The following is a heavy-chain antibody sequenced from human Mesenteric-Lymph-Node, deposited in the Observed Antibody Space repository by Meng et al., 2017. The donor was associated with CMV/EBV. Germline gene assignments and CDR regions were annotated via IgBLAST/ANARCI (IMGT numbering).Heavy chain of an antibody. CDR3: ARSTPSRTDYWG. V-gene: IGHV1-18*01. Sequence: ASVKVSCKASGYTFTSYGISWVRQAPGQGLEWMGWIGAYNGNTNYAQKLQGRITMTTDTSTSTAYMELRSLRSEDTAVYYCARSTPSRTDYWGWGQGTLVTVSS. CDR2: IGAYNGNT. J-gene: IGHJ4*02. D-gene: IGHD7-27*01. CDR1: GYTFTSYG.